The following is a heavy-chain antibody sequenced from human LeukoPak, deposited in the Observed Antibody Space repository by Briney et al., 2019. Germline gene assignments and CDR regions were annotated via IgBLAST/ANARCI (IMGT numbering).Heavy chain of an antibody. J-gene: IGHJ4*02. D-gene: IGHD3-10*01. CDR2: INHSGST. CDR3: ASTHVTMVRGIIDY. CDR1: GGSFCGYY. Sequence: PSETLSLTCAVYGGSFCGYYWSWIRQPPGKGMEWIGEINHSGSTNYNPSLKSRVTISVDTSKNQFSLKLSSVTAADTAVYYCASTHVTMVRGIIDYWGQGTLVTVSS. V-gene: IGHV4-34*01.